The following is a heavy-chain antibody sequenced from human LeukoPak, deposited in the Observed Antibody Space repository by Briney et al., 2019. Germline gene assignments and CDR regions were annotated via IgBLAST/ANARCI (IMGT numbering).Heavy chain of an antibody. CDR3: ARSPLNMATPPAY. J-gene: IGHJ4*02. CDR1: GYTFTSYY. D-gene: IGHD5-24*01. V-gene: IGHV1-46*01. Sequence: GESLKVSCKASGYTFTSYYMHWVRQAPGQGLEWMGIINPSGGSTSYAQKFQGRVTMTRDMSTSTVYMELSSLRSEDTAVYYCARSPLNMATPPAYWGQGTLVTVSS. CDR2: INPSGGST.